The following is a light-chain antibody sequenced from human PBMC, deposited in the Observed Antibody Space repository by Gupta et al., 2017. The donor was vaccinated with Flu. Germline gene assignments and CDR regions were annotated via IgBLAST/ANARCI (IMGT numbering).Light chain of an antibody. J-gene: IGLJ1*01. CDR2: SSN. CDR3: AAWDDSLNGHYV. CDR1: RSNIGSNS. Sequence: QSVLAQPPSAPGTPGQRVTISCSGSRSNIGSNSVNWYQQVPGTSPKLLMYSSNQRPSGVPDRFAGSKSGTSASLAISGLQSEDEADYYCAAWDDSLNGHYVFGTGTKVTVL. V-gene: IGLV1-44*01.